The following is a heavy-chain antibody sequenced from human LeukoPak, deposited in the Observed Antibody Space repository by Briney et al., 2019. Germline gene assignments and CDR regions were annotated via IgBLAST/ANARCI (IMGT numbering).Heavy chain of an antibody. V-gene: IGHV4-4*02. D-gene: IGHD6-19*01. Sequence: PSETLSLTCAVSGGSISSKNWWSWVRQPPGKGLEWIGEIYHGGSTNYNPSLKSRVTISVDKSKNQFSLKLSSVTAADTAVYYCARIRGYGSDYYYYYMDVWDKGTTVTVSS. CDR2: IYHGGST. J-gene: IGHJ6*03. CDR1: GGSISSKNW. CDR3: ARIRGYGSDYYYYYMDV.